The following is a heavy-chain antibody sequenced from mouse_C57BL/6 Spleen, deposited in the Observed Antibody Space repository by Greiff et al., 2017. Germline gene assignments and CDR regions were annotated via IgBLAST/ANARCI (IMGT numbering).Heavy chain of an antibody. CDR3: ARERVYYYGSRAMDY. V-gene: IGHV1-54*01. CDR2: INPGSGGT. Sequence: QVQLQQSGAELVRPGTSVKVSCKASGYAFTNYLIEWVKQRPGQGLEWIGVINPGSGGTNYNEKFKGKATLTADKSSSTAYMQLSSLPSEDSAVYFCARERVYYYGSRAMDYWGQGTSVTVSS. CDR1: GYAFTNYL. D-gene: IGHD1-1*01. J-gene: IGHJ4*01.